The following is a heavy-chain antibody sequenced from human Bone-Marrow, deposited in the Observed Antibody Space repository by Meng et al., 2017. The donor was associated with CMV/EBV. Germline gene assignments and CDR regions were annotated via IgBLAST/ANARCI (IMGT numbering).Heavy chain of an antibody. CDR1: GFTFDDYA. CDR2: ISWNSGSI. J-gene: IGHJ4*03. CDR3: AKAKGGWVGGYFDH. Sequence: SLKISCAASGFTFDDYAMHWVRQAPGKGLEWVSGISWNSGSIGYADSVKGRFTISRDNAKNSLYLQMNSLRAEDTALYYCAKAKGGWVGGYFDHWGQGTTVTVSS. V-gene: IGHV3-9*01. D-gene: IGHD3-16*01.